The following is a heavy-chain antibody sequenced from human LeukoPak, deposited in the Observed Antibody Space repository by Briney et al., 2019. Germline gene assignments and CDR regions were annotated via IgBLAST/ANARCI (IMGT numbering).Heavy chain of an antibody. V-gene: IGHV1-2*02. D-gene: IGHD1-26*01. J-gene: IGHJ4*02. CDR2: INPNSGGT. Sequence: AASVKVSCKASGYTFTGYYMHWVRQAPGQGLEWMGWINPNSGGTNYAQKFQGRVTMTRDTSISTAYMELSSLRSEDTAVYYCASPQGGMSVYYFDYWGQGTLVTVSS. CDR3: ASPQGGMSVYYFDY. CDR1: GYTFTGYY.